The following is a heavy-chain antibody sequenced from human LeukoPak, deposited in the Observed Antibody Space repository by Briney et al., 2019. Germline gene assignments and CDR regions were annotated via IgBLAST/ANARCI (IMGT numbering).Heavy chain of an antibody. D-gene: IGHD1-26*01. CDR1: GGSISSGSYY. V-gene: IGHV4-61*02. CDR3: ASSGSGYYFDY. J-gene: IGHJ4*02. CDR2: IYTSGST. Sequence: PSQTLSLTCTVSGGSISSGSYYWSWIRQPAGKGLEWIGRIYTSGSTNYNPSLKSRVTISVDTSKNQFSLKLSSVTAADTAVYYCASSGSGYYFDYWGQGTLVTVSS.